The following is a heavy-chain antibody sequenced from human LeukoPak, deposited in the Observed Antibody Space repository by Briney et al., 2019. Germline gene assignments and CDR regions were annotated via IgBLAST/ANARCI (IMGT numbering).Heavy chain of an antibody. CDR2: IRSKAYGGTT. Sequence: SLRLSCTASGFTFGDYAMSWVRQAPGKGLEWGGFIRSKAYGGTTEYAASVKGRFTISRDDSKSIAYLQMNSLKTEDTAVYYCTGGSGSYLDYWGQGTLVTVSS. J-gene: IGHJ4*02. CDR3: TGGSGSYLDY. V-gene: IGHV3-49*04. D-gene: IGHD3-10*01. CDR1: GFTFGDYA.